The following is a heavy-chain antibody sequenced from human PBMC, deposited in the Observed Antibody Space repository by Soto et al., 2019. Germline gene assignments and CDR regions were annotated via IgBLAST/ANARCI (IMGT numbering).Heavy chain of an antibody. CDR2: IYYSGST. Sequence: SEILPPTCTVSGGSISSSIYYWGWIRQPPGKGLEWIGSIYYSGSTYYNPSLKSRVTISVDTSKNQFSLKLSSVAAADTAVYYCARLNLQTGYFNWFDPWGQGTLVNGSS. D-gene: IGHD3-9*01. V-gene: IGHV4-39*07. CDR1: GGSISSSIYY. CDR3: ARLNLQTGYFNWFDP. J-gene: IGHJ5*02.